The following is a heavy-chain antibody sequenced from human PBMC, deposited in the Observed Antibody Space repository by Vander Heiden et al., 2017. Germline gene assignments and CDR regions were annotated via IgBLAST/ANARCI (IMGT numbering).Heavy chain of an antibody. J-gene: IGHJ3*01. Sequence: EVQLVQSGAEVKKPGESLKISCKASGYSFTSNWIIWVRQMPGNGLEWMGIIYPGDSETRYSSSFQGQVTMSVDKSITTAYLQWSSLKASDTAMYYCAKRSYFYGSGDAALDFWGQGTMVTVSS. CDR2: IYPGDSET. D-gene: IGHD3-10*01. CDR3: AKRSYFYGSGDAALDF. CDR1: GYSFTSNW. V-gene: IGHV5-51*01.